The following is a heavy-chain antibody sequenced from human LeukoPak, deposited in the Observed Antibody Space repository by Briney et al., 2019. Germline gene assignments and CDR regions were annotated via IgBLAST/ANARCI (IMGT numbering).Heavy chain of an antibody. CDR1: GLTFSSYA. J-gene: IGHJ4*02. Sequence: GGSLRLSCAASGLTFSSYAMNWVRQAPGKGLEWVSAISGSGSSTYYADSVKGRFTISRDNSKNTLYLQMNSLRADDTAVYYCAKGPEAVAGTFDYWGQGTLVTVSS. D-gene: IGHD6-19*01. CDR2: ISGSGSST. V-gene: IGHV3-23*01. CDR3: AKGPEAVAGTFDY.